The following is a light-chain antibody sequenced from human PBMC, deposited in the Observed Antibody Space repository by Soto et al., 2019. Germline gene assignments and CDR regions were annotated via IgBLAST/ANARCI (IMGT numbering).Light chain of an antibody. CDR2: STN. V-gene: IGLV8-61*01. Sequence: QTVVTQEPSFSVSPGGTVTLTCGLSSGSVSTSHNPNWYQQTPGQAPRTLIYSTNTRSSGAPDRFSGSILGNKAALTITGAQADDESDYYCVLYMGSGISVFGTGTKLTV. CDR3: VLYMGSGISV. CDR1: SGSVSTSHN. J-gene: IGLJ1*01.